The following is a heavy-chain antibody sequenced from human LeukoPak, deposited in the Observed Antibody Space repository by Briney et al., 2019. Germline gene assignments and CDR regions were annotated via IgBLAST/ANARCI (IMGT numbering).Heavy chain of an antibody. Sequence: GGSLRLSCAASGFTFSSYAMHWVRQAPDKGLGWVAVISHDVSNKNYADSVKGRFTISRDSSKNTLYLQINSLRAEDTAVYYCARSYRSGWYYFDYWGQGTLVTVSS. J-gene: IGHJ4*02. D-gene: IGHD6-19*01. CDR3: ARSYRSGWYYFDY. V-gene: IGHV3-30-3*01. CDR2: ISHDVSNK. CDR1: GFTFSSYA.